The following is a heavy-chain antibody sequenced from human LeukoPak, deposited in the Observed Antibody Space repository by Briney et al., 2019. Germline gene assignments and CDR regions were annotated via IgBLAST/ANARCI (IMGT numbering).Heavy chain of an antibody. J-gene: IGHJ5*02. D-gene: IGHD2-15*01. V-gene: IGHV3-33*01. CDR2: IWHDGSHK. Sequence: TGRSLRLSCAASGFSFDTYAMHWVRQAPGQGLEWVALIWHDGSHKFYSNSVRGQFTISRDNSKNTVYLQMNNLRPDDTAVYYCARGGPCSGGSCGTNWFDPWGQGTLVTVSS. CDR3: ARGGPCSGGSCGTNWFDP. CDR1: GFSFDTYA.